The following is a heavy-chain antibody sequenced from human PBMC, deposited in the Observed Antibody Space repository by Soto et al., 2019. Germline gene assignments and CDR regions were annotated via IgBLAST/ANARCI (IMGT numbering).Heavy chain of an antibody. CDR1: GGSVSSGSYY. D-gene: IGHD6-13*01. V-gene: IGHV4-61*01. CDR3: ARDLGYSSSLGWFDP. J-gene: IGHJ5*02. Sequence: SETLYLTCTVSGGSVSSGSYYWSWIRQPPGKGLEWIGYIYYSGSTNYNPSPKSRVTISVDTSKNQFSLKLSSVTAADTAVYYCARDLGYSSSLGWFDPWGQGTLVTVSS. CDR2: IYYSGST.